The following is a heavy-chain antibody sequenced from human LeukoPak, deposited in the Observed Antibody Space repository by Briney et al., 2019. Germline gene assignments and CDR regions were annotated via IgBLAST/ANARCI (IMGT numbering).Heavy chain of an antibody. Sequence: ASMKVSCKASGYTFTVYYIYWVRQAPGQGLEWMGWVNPNSGGTNYAQKFQGRVTMTRDTSINTAYMELSRVTSDDTAVYYCARDLGNLDAFDIWGQGTMVTVSS. CDR1: GYTFTVYY. V-gene: IGHV1-2*02. CDR2: VNPNSGGT. J-gene: IGHJ3*02. CDR3: ARDLGNLDAFDI. D-gene: IGHD1-7*01.